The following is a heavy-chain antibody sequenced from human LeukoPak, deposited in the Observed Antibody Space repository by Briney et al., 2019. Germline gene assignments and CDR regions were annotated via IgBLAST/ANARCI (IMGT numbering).Heavy chain of an antibody. V-gene: IGHV3-11*04. CDR2: ISSSGSTI. J-gene: IGHJ4*02. Sequence: GGSLRLSCAASGFTFSDYYMSWIRQAPGKGLEWVSYISSSGSTIYYADSVKGRFTISRDNAKNSLYLQMNSLRAEDTAVYYCATMGYDYDSSGYYFSNWGQGTLVTVSS. D-gene: IGHD3-22*01. CDR3: ATMGYDYDSSGYYFSN. CDR1: GFTFSDYY.